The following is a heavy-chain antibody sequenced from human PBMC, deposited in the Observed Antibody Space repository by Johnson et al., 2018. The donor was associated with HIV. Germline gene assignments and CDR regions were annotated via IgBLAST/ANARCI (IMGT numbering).Heavy chain of an antibody. V-gene: IGHV3-7*01. D-gene: IGHD6-19*01. Sequence: EVQLVESGGGLVQPGGSLRLSCAGSEFTFNSYWMSWVRQAPGEGLEWVANINQDGTGKYYADSMRGRFTISRDNTKNSLYLEMNSLRAEDTAVYYCARERGYSSVLWKLSEAAFDIWGQGTMVTVSS. CDR1: EFTFNSYW. J-gene: IGHJ3*02. CDR3: ARERGYSSVLWKLSEAAFDI. CDR2: INQDGTGK.